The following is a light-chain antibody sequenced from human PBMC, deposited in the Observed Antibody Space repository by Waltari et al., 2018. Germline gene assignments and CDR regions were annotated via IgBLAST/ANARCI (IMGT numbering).Light chain of an antibody. Sequence: ETVLTQSPATLSLSPGERATLSCRASQTVYTYLAWYQQKPGQAPRLLLYDSSNRASGVPARFSGSGSGTDFTLTISSLESEDFAVYYCLQRVSRAPWTFGQGTKVEL. CDR3: LQRVSRAPWT. J-gene: IGKJ1*01. CDR1: QTVYTY. V-gene: IGKV3-11*01. CDR2: DSS.